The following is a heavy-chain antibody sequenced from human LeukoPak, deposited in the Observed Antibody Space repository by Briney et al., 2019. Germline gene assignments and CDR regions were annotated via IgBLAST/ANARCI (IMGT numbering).Heavy chain of an antibody. J-gene: IGHJ3*02. CDR3: AKDMYYYDSSVFAFDI. Sequence: GGSLRLSCAASGLTFDDYAMHWVRQAPGKGLEWVSGITWNGGSIGYADSVKGRFTISRDNVKNSLYLQMNSLRVEDTALYYCAKDMYYYDSSVFAFDIWGQGAMVTASS. D-gene: IGHD3-22*01. CDR2: ITWNGGSI. CDR1: GLTFDDYA. V-gene: IGHV3-9*01.